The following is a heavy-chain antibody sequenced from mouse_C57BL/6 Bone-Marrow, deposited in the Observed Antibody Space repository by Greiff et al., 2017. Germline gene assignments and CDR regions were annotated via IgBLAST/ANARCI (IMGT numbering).Heavy chain of an antibody. CDR1: GYTFTSYT. V-gene: IGHV1-4*01. CDR3: ARSEVYDYEAWFAY. Sequence: QVQLQQSGAELARPGASVKMSCTASGYTFTSYTMHWVKQRPGQGLEWIGYINPSSGYTKYNQKLKDKATLTADKSSSTAYMQMSSLTSEYSAVYYCARSEVYDYEAWFAYWGQGTLVTVSA. J-gene: IGHJ3*01. CDR2: INPSSGYT. D-gene: IGHD2-4*01.